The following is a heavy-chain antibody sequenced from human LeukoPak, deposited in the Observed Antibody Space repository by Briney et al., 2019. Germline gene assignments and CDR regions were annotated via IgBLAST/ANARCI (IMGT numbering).Heavy chain of an antibody. CDR1: GFTFSSYS. CDR2: ISSSSSYI. CDR3: ARKYSSGWYFDY. V-gene: IGHV3-21*01. D-gene: IGHD6-19*01. J-gene: IGHJ4*02. Sequence: GGSLRLSCAASGFTFSSYSMNWVRQAPGKGLEWVSSISSSSSYIYYADSVKGRFTISRDNAKNSLYLQTNSLRAEDTAVYYCARKYSSGWYFDYWGQGTLVTVSS.